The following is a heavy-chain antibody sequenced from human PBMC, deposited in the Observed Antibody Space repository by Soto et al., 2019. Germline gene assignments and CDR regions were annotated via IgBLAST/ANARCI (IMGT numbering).Heavy chain of an antibody. CDR1: GYSINSGFF. D-gene: IGHD3-22*01. Sequence: PSETLSLTCAVPGYSINSGFFWGWIRQPPGKGLEWIGSIYQSGSTYYNPSLKSRVTISVDTSKNQFSLELTSVTAADPAVYYCARDPRIHYNRSGYYGDALDIGGQGTMVTVPS. J-gene: IGHJ3*02. CDR3: ARDPRIHYNRSGYYGDALDI. CDR2: IYQSGST. V-gene: IGHV4-38-2*02.